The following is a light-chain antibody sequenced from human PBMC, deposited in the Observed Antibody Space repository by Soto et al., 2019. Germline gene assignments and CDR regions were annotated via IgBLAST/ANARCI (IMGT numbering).Light chain of an antibody. CDR2: AAS. Sequence: DIQLTQSPSFLSASVGDRVTITCRASQGISSYLAWYQQKPGKAPKLLIYAASTLQSGVQSRFSGSGSGTEFTLTISSLQPEDFATYYCQQLNSYPPFTFGPGTKVDIK. CDR1: QGISSY. J-gene: IGKJ3*01. CDR3: QQLNSYPPFT. V-gene: IGKV1-9*01.